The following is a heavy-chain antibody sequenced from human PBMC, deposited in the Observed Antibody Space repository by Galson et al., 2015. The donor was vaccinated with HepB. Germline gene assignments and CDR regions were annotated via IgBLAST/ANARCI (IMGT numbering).Heavy chain of an antibody. CDR3: AKDGIMVANNPYQLHF. D-gene: IGHD2-15*01. CDR1: GFTFTRYA. V-gene: IGHV3-23*01. J-gene: IGHJ4*02. Sequence: SLRLSCAASGFTFTRYAMTWVRQAPGKGLEWVSSITSSGANTYYTDSVKGRFTISRDNSRNTLLLQLNSLRAEDTAAYYCAKDGIMVANNPYQLHFWGQGTLVSVSS. CDR2: ITSSGANT.